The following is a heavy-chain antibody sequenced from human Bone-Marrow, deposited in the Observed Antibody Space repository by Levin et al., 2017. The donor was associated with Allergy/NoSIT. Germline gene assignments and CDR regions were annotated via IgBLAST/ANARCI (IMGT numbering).Heavy chain of an antibody. CDR2: ISFDAVNT. Sequence: GGSLRLSCAASGFPFSNYGMHWVRQAPGKGLEWVAAISFDAVNTYYADSVKGRFTISRDSSKNTLSLQMNSLRLEDTALYYCAKDFGGWSPIDSWGQGALVIVSS. V-gene: IGHV3-30*18. J-gene: IGHJ4*02. CDR3: AKDFGGWSPIDS. D-gene: IGHD6-19*01. CDR1: GFPFSNYG.